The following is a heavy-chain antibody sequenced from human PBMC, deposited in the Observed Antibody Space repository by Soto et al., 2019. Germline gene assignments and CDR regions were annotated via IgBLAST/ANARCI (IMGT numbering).Heavy chain of an antibody. CDR1: GFPFTTYG. J-gene: IGHJ4*02. D-gene: IGHD3-10*01. V-gene: IGHV3-30*03. Sequence: GGSLRLSCAASGFPFTTYGMHWVREGPGKGLEWVAVISYDGSNAYYADSVKGRFTISRDNSKNTLYLQMNSLRPEDTALYYCVGGQYYFDYRGQGTLVTISS. CDR2: ISYDGSNA. CDR3: VGGQYYFDY.